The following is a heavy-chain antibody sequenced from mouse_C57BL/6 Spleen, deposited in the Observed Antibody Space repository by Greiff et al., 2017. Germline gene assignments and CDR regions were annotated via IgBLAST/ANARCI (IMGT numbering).Heavy chain of an antibody. CDR2: ISSGGSYT. J-gene: IGHJ2*01. Sequence: EVQGVESGGDLVKPGGSLKLSCAASGFTFSSYGMSWVRQTPDKRLEWVATISSGGSYTYYPDSVKGRFTISRDNAKNTLYLQMSSLKSEDTGMYCCARHEAGTGFDYWGQGTTLTVSS. D-gene: IGHD3-3*01. CDR3: ARHEAGTGFDY. CDR1: GFTFSSYG. V-gene: IGHV5-6*01.